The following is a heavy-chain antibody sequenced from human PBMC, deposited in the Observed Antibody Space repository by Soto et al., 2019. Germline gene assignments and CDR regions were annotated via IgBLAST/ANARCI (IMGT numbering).Heavy chain of an antibody. J-gene: IGHJ4*02. D-gene: IGHD4-17*01. CDR3: AREVSDYGDYATYFGY. CDR1: GGSISSGDYY. CDR2: IYYSGST. Sequence: SETLSLTCTVSGGSISSGDYYWSWIRQPPGKGLEWIGYIYYSGSTYYNPSLKSRVTISVDTSKNQFSLKLSSVTAADTAVYYCAREVSDYGDYATYFGYWGQGTLVTVSS. V-gene: IGHV4-30-4*01.